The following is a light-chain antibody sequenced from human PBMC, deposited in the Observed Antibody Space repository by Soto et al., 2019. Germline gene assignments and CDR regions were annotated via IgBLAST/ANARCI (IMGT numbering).Light chain of an antibody. V-gene: IGKV3-11*01. J-gene: IGKJ5*01. CDR3: QQRRNLVS. CDR1: QSVLTY. Sequence: EIVLTQSPATLSLSPGETATLSCRASQSVLTYLGWYQQKPGQAPRLLISDESTRASGIPARFSGSGSGTDFTLTISSLEPEDFAVYYCQQRRNLVSFGPGTRLEIK. CDR2: DES.